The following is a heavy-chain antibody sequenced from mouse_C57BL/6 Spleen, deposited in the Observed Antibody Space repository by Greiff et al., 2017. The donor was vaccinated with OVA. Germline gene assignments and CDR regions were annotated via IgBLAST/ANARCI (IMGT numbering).Heavy chain of an antibody. Sequence: QVQLKQSGAELARPGASVKLSCKASGYTFTSYGISWVKQRTGQGLEWIGEIYPRSGNTYYNEKFKGKATLTADKSSSTAYMELRSLTSEDSAVYFGAPSIYYDYDGFAYWGQGTLVTVSA. CDR2: IYPRSGNT. D-gene: IGHD2-4*01. V-gene: IGHV1-81*01. CDR3: APSIYYDYDGFAY. J-gene: IGHJ3*01. CDR1: GYTFTSYG.